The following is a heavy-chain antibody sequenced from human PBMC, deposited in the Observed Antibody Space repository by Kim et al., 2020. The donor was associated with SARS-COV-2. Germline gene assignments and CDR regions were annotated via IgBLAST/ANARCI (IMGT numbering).Heavy chain of an antibody. D-gene: IGHD3-22*01. CDR2: IIPILGIT. V-gene: IGHV1-69*04. J-gene: IGHJ4*02. CDR1: GGTFSSYA. CDR3: ARASFFYDSSGYHFDY. Sequence: SVKVSCKASGGTFSSYAINWVRQAPGQGLEWMGRIIPILGITNYAQKCQGRVTITADKSTSTAYMELSSLRSEDTAVYYCARASFFYDSSGYHFDYWGQGTLVTVSS.